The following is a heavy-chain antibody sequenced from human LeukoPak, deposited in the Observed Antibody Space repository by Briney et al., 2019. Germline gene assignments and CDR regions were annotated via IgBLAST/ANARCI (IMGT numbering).Heavy chain of an antibody. V-gene: IGHV3-66*01. J-gene: IGHJ4*02. CDR2: IYSGGST. CDR1: GFTFSSYA. D-gene: IGHD2-15*01. Sequence: GGSLRLSCAASGFTFSSYAMSWVRQAPGKGLEWVSVIYSGGSTYYADSVKGRFTISRDNSKNTLYLQMNSLRAEDTAVYYCARVGQAFDYWGQGTLVTVSS. CDR3: ARVGQAFDY.